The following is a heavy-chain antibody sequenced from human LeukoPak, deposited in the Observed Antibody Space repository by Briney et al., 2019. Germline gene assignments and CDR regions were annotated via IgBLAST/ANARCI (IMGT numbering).Heavy chain of an antibody. CDR3: ARHAAAYDY. J-gene: IGHJ4*02. CDR1: GGSNSSYY. CDR2: IYYSGST. V-gene: IGHV4-59*01. Sequence: SETLSLTCTVSGGSNSSYYWSWIRQPPGKGLEWIGYIYYSGSTNYNPSLKSRVTISVDTSKNQFSLKLSSVTAADTAVYYCARHAAAYDYWGQGTLVTVSS. D-gene: IGHD6-13*01.